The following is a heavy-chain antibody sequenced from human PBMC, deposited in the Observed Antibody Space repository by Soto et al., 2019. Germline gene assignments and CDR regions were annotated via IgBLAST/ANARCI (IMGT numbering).Heavy chain of an antibody. V-gene: IGHV3-23*01. CDR1: GFTFSSYA. CDR2: ISGSGGST. CDR3: AKNNGRYCSSTSGYSGY. D-gene: IGHD2-2*01. Sequence: GGSLRLSCAASGFTFSSYAMSWVRQAPGKGLEWVSAISGSGGSTYYADSVKGRFTISRDNSKNTLYLQMNSLRAEDTAVYYCAKNNGRYCSSTSGYSGYWGQGTLVTVSS. J-gene: IGHJ4*02.